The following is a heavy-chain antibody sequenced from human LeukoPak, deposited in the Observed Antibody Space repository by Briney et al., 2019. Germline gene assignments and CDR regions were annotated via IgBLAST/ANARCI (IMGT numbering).Heavy chain of an antibody. V-gene: IGHV3-23*01. CDR3: AKDRISGDGDLHLDY. D-gene: IGHD4-17*01. CDR2: IAPKDEWT. J-gene: IGHJ4*02. CDR1: GFTFNKYN. Sequence: PGGALRLSCAASGFTFNKYNMNWVRHAPGKGLEWVSSIAPKDEWTYYADSVKGRFTMSRDNSKSTLYLQMDSLRAEDTAMYYCAKDRISGDGDLHLDYWGQGTLVTVSS.